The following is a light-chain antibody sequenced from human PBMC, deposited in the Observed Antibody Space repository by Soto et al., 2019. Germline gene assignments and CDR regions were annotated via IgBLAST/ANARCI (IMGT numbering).Light chain of an antibody. CDR1: SGDIGSYNR. V-gene: IGLV2-14*01. CDR3: SSYTNINTRACV. Sequence: SALTQPASVSGSPGQSITISCTGTSGDIGSYNRVSWYQQHPGKAPKLIIYEVTDRPSGVSNRFSGSKSGNTASLTISGLPAEDEAEYYCSSYTNINTRACVFGTGTKVTV. CDR2: EVT. J-gene: IGLJ1*01.